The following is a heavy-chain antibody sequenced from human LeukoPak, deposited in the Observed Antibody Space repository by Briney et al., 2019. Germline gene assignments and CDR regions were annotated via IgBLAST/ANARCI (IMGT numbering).Heavy chain of an antibody. J-gene: IGHJ4*02. CDR2: ISLNSGSI. Sequence: PVGSLRLSCAASGFTFDDYAMHWVRQAPGKGLEWVSGISLNSGSIGSADSVKGRFPISRDSPKNTLYLQMNSLRAEDTDLYYCANDIGGWLVDYFDYWGQGTLVTVSS. CDR1: GFTFDDYA. V-gene: IGHV3-9*01. D-gene: IGHD6-19*01. CDR3: ANDIGGWLVDYFDY.